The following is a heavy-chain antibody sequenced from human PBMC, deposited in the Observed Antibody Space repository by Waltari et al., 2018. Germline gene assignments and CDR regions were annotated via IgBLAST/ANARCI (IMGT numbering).Heavy chain of an antibody. V-gene: IGHV4-59*01. D-gene: IGHD4-17*01. CDR3: ARDIAVTNDAFDI. J-gene: IGHJ3*02. CDR2: IYYSGST. CDR1: GGSISSYY. Sequence: QVQLQESGPGLVKPSETLSLTCTVSGGSISSYYWSWIRQPPGKGLEWIGYIYYSGSTNYNPSLKSRVTISVDTSKNQFSLKLSSVTAADTAVYYCARDIAVTNDAFDIWGQGTMVTVSS.